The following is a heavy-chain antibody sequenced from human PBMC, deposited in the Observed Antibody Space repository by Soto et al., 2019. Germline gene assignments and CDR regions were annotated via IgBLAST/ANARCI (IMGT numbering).Heavy chain of an antibody. D-gene: IGHD3-3*01. J-gene: IGHJ6*02. V-gene: IGHV5-51*01. CDR3: ARHAYDFWSGHPNPRYYYGMDV. Sequence: PGESLKISCQGFGYNFATYWIGWVRQMPGKGLEWMGIIYPGDSDTRYSPSFQGQVTISADKSISTAYLQWSSLKATDTAMYYCARHAYDFWSGHPNPRYYYGMDVWGQGTTVTVSS. CDR1: GYNFATYW. CDR2: IYPGDSDT.